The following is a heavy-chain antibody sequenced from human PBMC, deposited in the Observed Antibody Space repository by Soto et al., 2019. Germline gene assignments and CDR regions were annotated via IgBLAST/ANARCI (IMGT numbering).Heavy chain of an antibody. CDR1: GFTFSNAG. Sequence: EVQLVESGGGLVKPGGSLRLSCAASGFTFSNAGMSWVRQAPGKGLEWVGRIKSKTDGGTTDYAAPVQGRFTIPRDDLQNTLYLQMNSLKTTNKAVDYCSTELDFDSSGYFPLGYWGQGTLVTVSS. J-gene: IGHJ4*02. CDR2: IKSKTDGGTT. V-gene: IGHV3-15*01. CDR3: STELDFDSSGYFPLGY. D-gene: IGHD3-22*01.